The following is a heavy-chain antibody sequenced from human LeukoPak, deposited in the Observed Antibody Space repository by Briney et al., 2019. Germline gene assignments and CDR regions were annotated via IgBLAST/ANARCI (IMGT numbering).Heavy chain of an antibody. J-gene: IGHJ6*02. D-gene: IGHD3-9*01. V-gene: IGHV4-39*07. CDR1: GGSICSSSYY. CDR2: IYYSGST. Sequence: PSETLSLTCTVSGGSICSSSYYWGWIRQPPGKGLEWIGSIYYSGSTYYNPSLKSRVTISVDTSKNQFSLKLSSVTAADTAVYYCARVLKGFDILTGYRNYYYYGMDVWGQGTTVTVSS. CDR3: ARVLKGFDILTGYRNYYYYGMDV.